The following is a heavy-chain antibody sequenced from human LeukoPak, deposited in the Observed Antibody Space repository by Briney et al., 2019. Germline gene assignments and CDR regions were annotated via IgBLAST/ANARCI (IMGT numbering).Heavy chain of an antibody. CDR1: GFTFSSYA. CDR2: ISSNGGST. J-gene: IGHJ3*02. CDR3: ARKKDAFDI. V-gene: IGHV3-64*01. Sequence: GGSLRLSCAASGFTFSSYAMHWVRQAPGKGLEYVSAISSNGGSTYYANSVKGRFTISRDNSKNTLYLQMGSLRAEDMAVYYCARKKDAFDIWGQGTMVTVSS.